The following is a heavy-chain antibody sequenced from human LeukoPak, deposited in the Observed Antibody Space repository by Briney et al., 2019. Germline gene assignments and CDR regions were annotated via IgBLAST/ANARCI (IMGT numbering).Heavy chain of an antibody. CDR2: IYYSGST. CDR3: ASYSSSWYVSSFDY. V-gene: IGHV4-39*01. Sequence: SETLSLTCTVSGGSISSSSYYWGWIRQPPGKGLEWIGSIYYSGSTYYNPSLKSRVTISVDTSKNQFSLKLGSVTAADTAVYYCASYSSSWYVSSFDYWGQGTLVTVSS. CDR1: GGSISSSSYY. J-gene: IGHJ4*02. D-gene: IGHD6-13*01.